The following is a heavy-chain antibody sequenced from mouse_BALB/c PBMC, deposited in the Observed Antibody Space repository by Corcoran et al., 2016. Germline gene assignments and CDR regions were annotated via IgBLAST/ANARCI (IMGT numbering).Heavy chain of an antibody. D-gene: IGHD4-1*01. J-gene: IGHJ3*01. CDR1: GFNIKDTY. Sequence: ELQLQQSGAELVKPGASVKLSCTASGFNIKDTYMHWVKQRPEQGLEWIGRIDPANGNTKYDPKFQGKATITADTSSNTAYLQLSSLTSEDPAVYYCARGELGPFASWGQGTVVTVS. CDR2: IDPANGNT. V-gene: IGHV14-3*02. CDR3: ARGELGPFAS.